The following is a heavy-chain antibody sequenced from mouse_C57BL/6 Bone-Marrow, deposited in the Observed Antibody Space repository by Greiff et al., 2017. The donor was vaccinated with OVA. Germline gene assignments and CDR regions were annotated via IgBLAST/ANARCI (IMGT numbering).Heavy chain of an antibody. J-gene: IGHJ1*03. CDR2: IDPSDSET. V-gene: IGHV1-52*01. CDR3: ARDYSNFYWYFDV. CDR1: GYTFTSYW. D-gene: IGHD2-5*01. Sequence: VQLQQPGAELVRPGSSVKLSCKASGYTFTSYWMHWVKQRPIQGLDWIGNIDPSDSETHYNQKFKDKATLTVDKSSSTAYMQLSSLTSEDSAVYYCARDYSNFYWYFDVWGTGTTVTVSS.